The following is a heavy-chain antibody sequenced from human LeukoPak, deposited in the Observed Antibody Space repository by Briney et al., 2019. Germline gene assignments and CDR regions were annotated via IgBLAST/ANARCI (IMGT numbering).Heavy chain of an antibody. CDR2: INHSGST. D-gene: IGHD7-27*01. Sequence: PSETLSLTCGVSGGSISNTNWWSWVRQPPGKGLEWIGEINHSGSTNYNPSLKSRVTISVDTSKNQFSLKLSSVTAADTAVYYCARDGLTGDRIDYWGQGTLVTVSS. CDR3: ARDGLTGDRIDY. V-gene: IGHV4-4*02. J-gene: IGHJ4*02. CDR1: GGSISNTNW.